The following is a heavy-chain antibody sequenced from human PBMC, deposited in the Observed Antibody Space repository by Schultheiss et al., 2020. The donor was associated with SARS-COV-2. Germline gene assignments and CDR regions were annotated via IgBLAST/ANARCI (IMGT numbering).Heavy chain of an antibody. Sequence: SETLSLTCTVSGGSISSSSYYWGWIRQPPGKGLEWIGSIYYSGSTYYNPSLKSRVTISVDTSKNQFSLKLSSVTAADTAVYYCARVSFGITIFGVVHRGPWDWGQGTLVTVSS. CDR3: ARVSFGITIFGVVHRGPWD. V-gene: IGHV4-39*01. D-gene: IGHD3-3*01. CDR1: GGSISSSSYY. CDR2: IYYSGST. J-gene: IGHJ4*02.